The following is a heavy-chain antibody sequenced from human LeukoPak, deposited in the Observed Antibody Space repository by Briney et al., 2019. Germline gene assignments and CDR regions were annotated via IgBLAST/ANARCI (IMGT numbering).Heavy chain of an antibody. J-gene: IGHJ4*02. CDR1: GFTFSSYS. D-gene: IGHD5-12*01. CDR2: ISTSSSTI. V-gene: IGHV3-48*02. CDR3: ARRGYFDY. Sequence: GSLRLSCAASGFTFSSYSMSWVRQAPGKGLEWISYISTSSSTIYYADSVKGRLTISRDNGKNSLYLQMNSLRDEDTAVYYCARRGYFDYWGQGTLVTVSS.